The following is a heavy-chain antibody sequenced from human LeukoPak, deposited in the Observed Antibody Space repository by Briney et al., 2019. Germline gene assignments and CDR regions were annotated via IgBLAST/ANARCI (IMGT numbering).Heavy chain of an antibody. CDR3: ASLHGHSSGYYYFDY. CDR1: GGSFSGYY. Sequence: PSETLSHTCAVYGGSFSGYYWSWIRQPPGKGLEWIGEINHSGSTNYNPSLKSRVTISVDTSKNQFSLKLSSVTAADTAVYYCASLHGHSSGYYYFDYWGQGTLVTVSS. D-gene: IGHD3-22*01. J-gene: IGHJ4*02. CDR2: INHSGST. V-gene: IGHV4-34*01.